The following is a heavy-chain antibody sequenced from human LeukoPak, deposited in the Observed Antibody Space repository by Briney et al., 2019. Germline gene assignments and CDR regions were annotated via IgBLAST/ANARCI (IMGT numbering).Heavy chain of an antibody. Sequence: GGSLTLSCPASGFTFSSYAMSWVRQAPGKGREWVSAISGSGGSTYYVDSVKGRFIISRDNSKNTLYLQKTSLRAEDAAVYYCAKGTTSGWYGGYWGQGPLVTVSS. V-gene: IGHV3-23*02. J-gene: IGHJ4*02. CDR2: ISGSGGST. CDR1: GFTFSSYA. CDR3: AKGTTSGWYGGY. D-gene: IGHD6-19*01.